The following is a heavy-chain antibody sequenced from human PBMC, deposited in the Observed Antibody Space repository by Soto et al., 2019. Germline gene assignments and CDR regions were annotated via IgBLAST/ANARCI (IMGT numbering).Heavy chain of an antibody. CDR3: ARGITLPTPLDY. CDR2: INAGNGNT. J-gene: IGHJ4*02. Sequence: ASVKVSCKASGYTFTSYGISWVRQAPGQRLEWMGWINAGNGNTKYSQKFQGRVTITRDTSASTAYMELSSLRSEDTAVYYCARGITLPTPLDYWGQGTLVTSPQ. D-gene: IGHD1-20*01. CDR1: GYTFTSYG. V-gene: IGHV1-3*01.